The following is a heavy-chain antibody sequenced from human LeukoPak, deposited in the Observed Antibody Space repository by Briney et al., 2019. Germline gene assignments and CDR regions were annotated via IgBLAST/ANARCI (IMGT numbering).Heavy chain of an antibody. CDR2: ISYDGSNK. CDR3: ARGEVLIAFDY. CDR1: GFTFSSYA. D-gene: IGHD3-16*01. J-gene: IGHJ4*02. Sequence: GRSLRLSCAASGFTFSSYAMHWVRQAPGKGLKWVAVISYDGSNKYYADSVKGRFTISRDNSKNTLYLQMNSLRAEDTAVYYCARGEVLIAFDYWGQGTLVTVSS. V-gene: IGHV3-30*04.